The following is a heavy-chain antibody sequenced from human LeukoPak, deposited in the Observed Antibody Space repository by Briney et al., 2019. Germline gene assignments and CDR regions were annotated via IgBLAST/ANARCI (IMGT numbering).Heavy chain of an antibody. CDR3: ARAGYSYGSRFDY. V-gene: IGHV1-3*01. CDR2: INAGNGNT. Sequence: ASVKVSCKASGYTFTSYAMHWVRQAPGQRLEWMGWINAGNGNTKYSQKFQGRVTITRYTSASTAYMELSSLRSEDTAVYYCARAGYSYGSRFDYWGQGTLVTVSS. D-gene: IGHD5-18*01. CDR1: GYTFTSYA. J-gene: IGHJ4*02.